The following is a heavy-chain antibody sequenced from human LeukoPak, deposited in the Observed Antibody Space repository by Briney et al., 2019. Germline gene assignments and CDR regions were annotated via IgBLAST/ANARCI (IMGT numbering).Heavy chain of an antibody. CDR3: AKKMDDAFDI. CDR1: GFTFCSYS. D-gene: IGHD5-24*01. Sequence: PGGSLRLSCAASGFTFCSYSMNWVRQAPGKGLEGVSFISSSSAYIFYADSVKGLFTISRDSAKNSLYLQMNNLRAEDTAVYYCAKKMDDAFDIWGQGTMVTVSS. J-gene: IGHJ3*02. CDR2: ISSSSAYI. V-gene: IGHV3-21*01.